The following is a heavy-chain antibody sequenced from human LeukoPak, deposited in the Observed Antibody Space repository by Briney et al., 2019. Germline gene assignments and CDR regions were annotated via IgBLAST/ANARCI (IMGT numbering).Heavy chain of an antibody. CDR2: ISYDGSNK. CDR3: ARSMVRGVIGVLDY. J-gene: IGHJ4*02. CDR1: GFTFSSYA. D-gene: IGHD3-10*01. V-gene: IGHV3-30-3*01. Sequence: PGRSLRLSCAASGFTFSSYAMHWVRQAPGKGLEWVAVISYDGSNKYYADSVKGRFTISRDSSKNTLYLQMNSLRAEDTAVYYCARSMVRGVIGVLDYWGQGTLVTVSS.